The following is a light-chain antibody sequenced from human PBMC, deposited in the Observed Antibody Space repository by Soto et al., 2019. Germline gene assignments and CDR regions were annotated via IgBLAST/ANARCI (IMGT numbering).Light chain of an antibody. J-gene: IGLJ2*01. CDR1: DSDVGRYNY. V-gene: IGLV2-11*01. Sequence: QSVLTQPRSVSGSPGQSVTISCTGTDSDVGRYNYVSWYLHHPGKAPKVIISDVTKRPSGVPDRFSGSKSGNTASLTISGLQPDDEGDYYCSSFGNTYNLLFGGGTKVTVL. CDR3: SSFGNTYNLL. CDR2: DVT.